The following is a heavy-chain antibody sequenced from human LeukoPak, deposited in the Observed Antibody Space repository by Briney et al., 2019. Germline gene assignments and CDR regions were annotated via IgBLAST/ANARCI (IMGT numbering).Heavy chain of an antibody. CDR3: ARDYRSSSGREFDF. CDR2: IKQDGSEK. V-gene: IGHV3-7*01. J-gene: IGHJ4*02. CDR1: GFTFNSYW. Sequence: GESLRLSCAASGFTFNSYWMTWVRQAPGKGLEWVANIKQDGSEKYYVDSVKGRFTISRDNAKNLLYLQMNSLRAEDTAVYYCARDYRSSSGREFDFWGQGTLVTVSS. D-gene: IGHD6-13*01.